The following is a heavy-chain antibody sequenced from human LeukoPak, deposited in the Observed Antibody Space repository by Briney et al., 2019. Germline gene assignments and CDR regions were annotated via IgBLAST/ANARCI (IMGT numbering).Heavy chain of an antibody. Sequence: SETLSLTYTVSGGSINSYYWSWIRQPPGKGLEWIGYIYYTGSTNYNPSLRSRVTMSVDTSKNQFSLKLSSVTAADTAVYYCARFSGGSWFDYWGQETLVTVSS. D-gene: IGHD6-13*01. CDR1: GGSINSYY. J-gene: IGHJ4*02. CDR3: ARFSGGSWFDY. V-gene: IGHV4-59*01. CDR2: IYYTGST.